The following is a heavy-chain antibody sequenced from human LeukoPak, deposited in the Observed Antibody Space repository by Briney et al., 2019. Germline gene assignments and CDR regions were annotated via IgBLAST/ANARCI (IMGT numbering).Heavy chain of an antibody. V-gene: IGHV1-69*06. CDR2: IIPIFGTA. CDR3: ARSRARGDFDY. J-gene: IGHJ4*02. D-gene: IGHD3-10*01. CDR1: GGTFSSYA. Sequence: ASVKVSCKASGGTFSSYAISWVRQAPGQGLEWMGGIIPIFGTANYAQKLQGRVTITADKSTSTAYMELSSLRSEDTAVYYCARSRARGDFDYWGQGTLVTVSS.